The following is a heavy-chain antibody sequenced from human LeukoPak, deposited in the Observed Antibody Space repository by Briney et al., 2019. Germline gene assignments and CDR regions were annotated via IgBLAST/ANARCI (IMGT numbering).Heavy chain of an antibody. CDR2: ISYDGSNK. CDR1: GFTFSSYA. CDR3: ERAVPVFSGSYYPYFDY. V-gene: IGHV3-30*04. Sequence: GGSLRLSCAASGFTFSSYAMHWVRQAPGKGLEWVAVISYDGSNKYYADSVKGRFTISRDNSKNTLYLQMNSLRAEDTDVYVCERAVPVFSGSYYPYFDYWGQGTLVTVSS. J-gene: IGHJ4*02. D-gene: IGHD1-26*01.